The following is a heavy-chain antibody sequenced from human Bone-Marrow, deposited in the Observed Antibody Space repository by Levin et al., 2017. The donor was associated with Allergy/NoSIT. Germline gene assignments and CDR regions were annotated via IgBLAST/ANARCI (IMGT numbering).Heavy chain of an antibody. Sequence: SETLSLTCDVSGYSISSGYWWSWVRQPPGKGLEWIAEMDHSGSSNYNPSLKSRVTMSVDKSKNQLSLKLSSVTAADTAVYYCTRNGHYSLDQWGQGTLVTVSS. CDR1: GYSISSGYW. V-gene: IGHV4-4*02. CDR2: MDHSGSS. CDR3: TRNGHYSLDQ. J-gene: IGHJ4*02. D-gene: IGHD2-15*01.